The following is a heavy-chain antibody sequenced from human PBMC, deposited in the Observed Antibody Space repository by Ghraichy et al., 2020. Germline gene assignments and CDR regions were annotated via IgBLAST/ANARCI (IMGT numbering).Heavy chain of an antibody. J-gene: IGHJ6*02. CDR1: GFSLSTSGMC. CDR2: IDWDDDK. Sequence: SGPTLVKPTQTLTLTCTFSGFSLSTSGMCVSWIRQPPGKALEWLALIDWDDDKYYSTSLKTRLTISKDTSKNQVVLTMTNMDHVDTATYYCARTWAKWGSGSYYNGDGGDYYYYYGMDVWGQGTTVTVSS. D-gene: IGHD3-10*01. V-gene: IGHV2-70*01. CDR3: ARTWAKWGSGSYYNGDGGDYYYYYGMDV.